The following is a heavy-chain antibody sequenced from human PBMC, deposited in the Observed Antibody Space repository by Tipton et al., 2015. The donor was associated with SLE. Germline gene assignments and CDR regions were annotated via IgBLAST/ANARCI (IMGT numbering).Heavy chain of an antibody. Sequence: SLRLSCAASGFTFSTYFMHWVRQAPGKGLEWVAVISYDGSNKYYADSVKGRFTISRDSSKNTLYLQMNSLRPEDTAVYYCARVLGSYYGMDVWGQGTTVTVSS. CDR3: ARVLGSYYGMDV. J-gene: IGHJ6*02. V-gene: IGHV3-30*04. CDR2: ISYDGSNK. CDR1: GFTFSTYF. D-gene: IGHD3-10*01.